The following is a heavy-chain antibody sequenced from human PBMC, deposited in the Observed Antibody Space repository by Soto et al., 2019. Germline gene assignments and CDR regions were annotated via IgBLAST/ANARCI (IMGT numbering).Heavy chain of an antibody. CDR3: AKNSAATIRVGYDY. V-gene: IGHV3-23*01. Sequence: EVQLLESGGGLVQPGGSLRLSCAASGFTFSTYALSWVRQAPGKGLEWVSAITGNGGSTYYADSVKGRFTISRDNSKNTLYLQMNSLRAEDTAVYYCAKNSAATIRVGYDYGGQGTLVTVSS. CDR2: ITGNGGST. D-gene: IGHD5-12*01. J-gene: IGHJ4*02. CDR1: GFTFSTYA.